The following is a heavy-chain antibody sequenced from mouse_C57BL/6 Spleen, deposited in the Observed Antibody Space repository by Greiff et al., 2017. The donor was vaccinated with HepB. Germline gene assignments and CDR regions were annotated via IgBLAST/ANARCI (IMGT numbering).Heavy chain of an antibody. CDR2: IYPGDGDT. Sequence: VQLQQSGPELVKPGASVKISCKASGYAFSSSWMNWVKQRPGKGLEWIGRIYPGDGDTNYNGKFKGKATLTADKSSSTAYMQLSSLTSEDSAVYFCARENYGNYVAWFAYWGQGTLVTVSA. CDR3: ARENYGNYVAWFAY. CDR1: GYAFSSSW. D-gene: IGHD2-1*01. J-gene: IGHJ3*01. V-gene: IGHV1-82*01.